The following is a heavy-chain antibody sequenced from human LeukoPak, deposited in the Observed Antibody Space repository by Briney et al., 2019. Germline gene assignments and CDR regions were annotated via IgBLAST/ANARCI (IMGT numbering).Heavy chain of an antibody. CDR1: EYSFTSYW. CDR2: IYPGDSDT. D-gene: IGHD3-9*01. Sequence: GESLKISCKGSEYSFTSYWIGWVRQMPGKGLEWMGIIYPGDSDTRYSPSFQGQVTISADKSISTAYLQWSSLKASDTAMYYCARRRILTGYYYYFDYWGQGTLVTVSS. V-gene: IGHV5-51*01. J-gene: IGHJ4*02. CDR3: ARRRILTGYYYYFDY.